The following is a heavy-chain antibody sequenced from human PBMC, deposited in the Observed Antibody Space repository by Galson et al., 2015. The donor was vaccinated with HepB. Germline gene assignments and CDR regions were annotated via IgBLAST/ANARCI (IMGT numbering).Heavy chain of an antibody. CDR3: TKSPPRDGWGDFDM. D-gene: IGHD5-24*01. CDR1: EFIFSTSV. CDR2: ISNSGDAI. V-gene: IGHV3-23*01. J-gene: IGHJ3*02. Sequence: SLRLSCAASEFIFSTSVMSWVRQAPGKGLEWVSTISNSGDAIYYADSVRGRFTISRDNSRNTLYLQMNSLRAEDTALYYCTKSPPRDGWGDFDMWGQGTMVTVSS.